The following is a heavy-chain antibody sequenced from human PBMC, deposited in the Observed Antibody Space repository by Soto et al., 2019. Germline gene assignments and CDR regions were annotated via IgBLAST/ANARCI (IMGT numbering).Heavy chain of an antibody. CDR3: AREKIRSPVPAATRWPQKYNWFDP. CDR2: INAGNGNT. J-gene: IGHJ5*02. Sequence: ASVKVSCKASGYTFTSYAMHWVRQAPGQRLEWMGWINAGNGNTKYSQKFQGRVTITRDTSESTAYMELSSLRSEDTAVYYCAREKIRSPVPAATRWPQKYNWFDPWGQGTLVTVSS. V-gene: IGHV1-3*01. D-gene: IGHD2-2*01. CDR1: GYTFTSYA.